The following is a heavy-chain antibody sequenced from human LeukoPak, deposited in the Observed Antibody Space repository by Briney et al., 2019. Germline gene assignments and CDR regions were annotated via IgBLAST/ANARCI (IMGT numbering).Heavy chain of an antibody. D-gene: IGHD3-22*01. CDR3: ARGYYYHTSGYWGIDY. Sequence: GSLRLSCAASRFTFSESGMHWVRQAPGKGLEWVALIWYDGGNKYYADSVKGRYTISRDNSKNTLYLQMDSLRAEDTAVYYCARGYYYHTSGYWGIDYWGQGTLVAVSS. CDR2: IWYDGGNK. V-gene: IGHV3-33*01. CDR1: RFTFSESG. J-gene: IGHJ4*02.